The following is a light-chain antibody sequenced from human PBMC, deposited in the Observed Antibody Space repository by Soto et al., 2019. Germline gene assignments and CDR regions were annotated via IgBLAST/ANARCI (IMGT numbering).Light chain of an antibody. CDR1: QSVSSN. V-gene: IGKV3-15*01. Sequence: EIVMTQSPATLSVSPGERATLSCRASQSVSSNLAWYQQKPGQAPRLLIYGASTRATGIPARFSGSGSGTEFTLTISSLQSEDFAVYYCQQYNIYSPRNPFGQGTKVEIK. CDR3: QQYNIYSPRNP. J-gene: IGKJ1*01. CDR2: GAS.